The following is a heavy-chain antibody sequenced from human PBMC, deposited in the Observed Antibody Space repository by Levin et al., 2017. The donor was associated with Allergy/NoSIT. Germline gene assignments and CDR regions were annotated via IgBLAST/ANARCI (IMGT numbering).Heavy chain of an antibody. CDR1: GGSISSYY. J-gene: IGHJ4*02. Sequence: SQTLSLTCTVSGGSISSYYWSWIRQPPGKGLEWIGYIYYSGSTNYNPSLKSRVTISVDTSKNQFSLKLSSVTAADTAVYYCARRSSYGSYYFDYWGQGTLVTVSS. V-gene: IGHV4-59*08. CDR3: ARRSSYGSYYFDY. CDR2: IYYSGST. D-gene: IGHD5-18*01.